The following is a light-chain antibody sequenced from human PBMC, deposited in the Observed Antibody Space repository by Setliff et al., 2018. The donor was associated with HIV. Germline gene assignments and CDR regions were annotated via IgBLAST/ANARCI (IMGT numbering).Light chain of an antibody. V-gene: IGLV2-23*01. CDR2: QAT. Sequence: QSVLTQPASVSGFPGQSLSISCTGTNSDVGGSRYVSWYQQHPGKAPKLMIYQATKRPSGVSNRFSGSKSGNTASLTISGLQAEDEADYYCCSNTGSNTYVFGTGTKVTVL. CDR1: NSDVGGSRY. J-gene: IGLJ1*01. CDR3: CSNTGSNTYV.